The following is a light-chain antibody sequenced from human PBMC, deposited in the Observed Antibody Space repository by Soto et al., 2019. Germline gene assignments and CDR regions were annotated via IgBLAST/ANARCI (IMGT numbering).Light chain of an antibody. CDR2: AAS. CDR1: QGIIDY. CDR3: RKYDTAPQT. J-gene: IGKJ1*01. V-gene: IGKV1-27*01. Sequence: DIQMTQSPSSLSASVGDTVTITCRASQGIIDYLAWYQQRPGKVPKLLIYAASTLQTGVTSRFSGSAAGTDFTLTISSLQPEDVGTYYCRKYDTAPQTFGQGTRVEIK.